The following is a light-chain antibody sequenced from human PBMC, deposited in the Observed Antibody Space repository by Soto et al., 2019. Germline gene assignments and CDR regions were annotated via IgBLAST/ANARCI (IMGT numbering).Light chain of an antibody. CDR1: SSDFGNYNL. Sequence: QSALTQPASVSGSPGQSITISCTGTSSDFGNYNLVSWYQQHPGKVPKLILFEVNKRPLGVSGRLSGSKSGNTASLTISGLQAEDEAEYYCCSFTSSNTHVFGTGTKLTVL. J-gene: IGLJ1*01. CDR2: EVN. CDR3: CSFTSSNTHV. V-gene: IGLV2-23*02.